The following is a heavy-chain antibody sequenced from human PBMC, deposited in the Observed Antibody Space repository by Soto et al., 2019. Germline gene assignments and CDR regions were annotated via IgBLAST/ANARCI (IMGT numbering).Heavy chain of an antibody. V-gene: IGHV3-74*01. Sequence: EVQLVESGGGLVQPGGSLRLSCVASGFTFSNYWMYWVRQAPGEGLVWVSRINNDGSVSSYADSVKGRLTISRDNVKNTLYLQMDGLRAEDTAVYYCARGDCVGGTCYSLAGSFYYYMDVWGKGTRVTVFS. CDR2: INNDGSVS. CDR1: GFTFSNYW. D-gene: IGHD2-15*01. CDR3: ARGDCVGGTCYSLAGSFYYYMDV. J-gene: IGHJ6*03.